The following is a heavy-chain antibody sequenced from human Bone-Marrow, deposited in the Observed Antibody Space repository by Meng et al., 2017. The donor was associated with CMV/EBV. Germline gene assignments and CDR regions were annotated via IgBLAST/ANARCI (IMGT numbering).Heavy chain of an antibody. J-gene: IGHJ2*01. CDR3: ARAPYYDFWSGYSNWYVDL. V-gene: IGHV4-59*01. CDR2: IYYSGST. D-gene: IGHD3-3*01. CDR1: GGSISSYY. Sequence: SETLSLTCTVSGGSISSYYWSWIRQPPGKGLEWIGYIYYSGSTNYNPSLKSRVTISVDTSKNQFSLKLSSVTAADTAVYYCARAPYYDFWSGYSNWYVDLWGRGTLVTVSS.